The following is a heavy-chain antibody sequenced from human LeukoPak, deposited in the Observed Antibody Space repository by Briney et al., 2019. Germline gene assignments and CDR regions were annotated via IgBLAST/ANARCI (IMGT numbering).Heavy chain of an antibody. V-gene: IGHV1-69*13. CDR2: IIPIFGTA. D-gene: IGHD6-13*01. CDR3: AREVAKALGSSSWYVEGDWFDP. Sequence: SVKVSCKASGGTFSSYAISWVRQAPGQGLERMGGIIPIFGTANYAQKFQGRVTITADESTSTAYMELSSLRSEDAAVYYCAREVAKALGSSSWYVEGDWFDPWGQGTLVTVSS. J-gene: IGHJ5*02. CDR1: GGTFSSYA.